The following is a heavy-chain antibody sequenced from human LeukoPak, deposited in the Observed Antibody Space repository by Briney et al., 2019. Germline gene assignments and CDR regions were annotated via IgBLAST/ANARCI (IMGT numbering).Heavy chain of an antibody. CDR2: FYNSGST. V-gene: IGHV4-39*01. J-gene: IGHJ3*02. CDR1: GGSISGTVYY. CDR3: SYYDSSGYGLGAFDI. D-gene: IGHD3-22*01. Sequence: TSETLSLTCTVSGGSISGTVYYWGWIRQPPGKGLEWIGSFYNSGSTYSNPSLKSRVIISVDTSKNQFSLKLSSVTAADTAVYYGSYYDSSGYGLGAFDIWGQGTMVTVSS.